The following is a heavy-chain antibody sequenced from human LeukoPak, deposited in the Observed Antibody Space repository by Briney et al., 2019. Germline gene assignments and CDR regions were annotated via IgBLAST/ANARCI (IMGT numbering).Heavy chain of an antibody. CDR2: IWYDGSNK. D-gene: IGHD5-24*01. Sequence: PGGSLRLSCAASGSTFSSYGMHWVRQAPGKGLEWVAVIWYDGSNKYYADSVKGRFTISRDNSKNTLHLQMNSLRAEDTAVYYCARSAIRDGYNYVGFDYWGQGTLVTVSS. V-gene: IGHV3-33*01. CDR3: ARSAIRDGYNYVGFDY. CDR1: GSTFSSYG. J-gene: IGHJ4*02.